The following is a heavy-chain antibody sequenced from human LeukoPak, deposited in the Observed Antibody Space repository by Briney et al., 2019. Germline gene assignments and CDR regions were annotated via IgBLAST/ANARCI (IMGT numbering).Heavy chain of an antibody. CDR3: ATDGAVAGTAYPEY. J-gene: IGHJ4*02. Sequence: ASVKVSCKASGYTFTGYYIHGVRQAPGQGVEWMGWINPNRGGTKYAQKFQGRVTMTRDTSISTAYMELSSLTSDDTALYYCATDGAVAGTAYPEYWGQGTLVTVSS. CDR2: INPNRGGT. CDR1: GYTFTGYY. D-gene: IGHD6-19*01. V-gene: IGHV1-2*02.